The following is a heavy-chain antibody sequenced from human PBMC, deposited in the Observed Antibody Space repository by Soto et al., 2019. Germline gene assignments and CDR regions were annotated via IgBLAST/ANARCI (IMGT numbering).Heavy chain of an antibody. CDR1: GYTFTSYG. D-gene: IGHD4-17*01. CDR3: ARAITVLENYYFYGMDV. CDR2: ISAYNGNS. J-gene: IGHJ6*02. Sequence: QAQLVQSGPEVKKPGASVKVSCKASGYTFTSYGISWVRQAPGQGLEWMAWISAYNGNSNYAQKFQGRVTMTTDTSTSTAYIELRSLRSDDTAVYYCARAITVLENYYFYGMDVWGQGTTVTVSS. V-gene: IGHV1-18*01.